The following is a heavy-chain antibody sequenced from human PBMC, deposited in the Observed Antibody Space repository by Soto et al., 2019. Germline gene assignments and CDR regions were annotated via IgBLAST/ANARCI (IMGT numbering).Heavy chain of an antibody. J-gene: IGHJ6*04. CDR2: IIPIFGTA. V-gene: IGHV1-69*13. CDR1: GGTFSSYA. CDR3: AREPYRSLSWFILTGPFPTPYSVMAF. D-gene: IGHD3-9*01. Sequence: SVKVSCKASGGTFSSYAISWVRQAPGQGLEWMGGIIPIFGTANYAQKFQGRVTITADESTSTAYMELSSLRSEDTAVYYCAREPYRSLSWFILTGPFPTPYSVMAFWGKGTTVPVTS.